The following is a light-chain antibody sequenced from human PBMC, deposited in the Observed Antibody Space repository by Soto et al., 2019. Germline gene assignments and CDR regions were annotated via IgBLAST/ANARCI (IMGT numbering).Light chain of an antibody. J-gene: IGKJ2*01. Sequence: ESVLTQSPSSLSLSPGESATLSCRASQSLSSSYLAWYQQKAGQPPRLLMFRSSDRAAGVPDRFSGSASGTEFTLTISSLEPEDFAVYYCQQYGTKVSFGPGTKLEFK. V-gene: IGKV3-20*01. CDR3: QQYGTKVS. CDR2: RSS. CDR1: QSLSSSY.